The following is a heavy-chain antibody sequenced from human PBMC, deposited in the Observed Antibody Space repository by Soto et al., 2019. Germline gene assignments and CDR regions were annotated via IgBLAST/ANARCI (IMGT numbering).Heavy chain of an antibody. CDR1: GGSFSGYY. CDR3: ARGDAYYDILTGYSW. D-gene: IGHD3-9*01. J-gene: IGHJ4*02. V-gene: IGHV4-34*01. CDR2: INHSGST. Sequence: QVQLQQWGAGLLKPSETLCLTCAVYGGSFSGYYWSWIRQPPGKGLEWIGEINHSGSTNYNPSLKSRVTISVDTSKNQSSLKLSSVTAADTAVYYCARGDAYYDILTGYSWWGQGTLVTVSS.